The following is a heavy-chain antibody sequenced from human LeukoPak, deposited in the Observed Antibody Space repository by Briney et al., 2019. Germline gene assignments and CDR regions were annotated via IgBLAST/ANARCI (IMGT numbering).Heavy chain of an antibody. CDR2: IHYSGST. CDR1: GGSISSYY. J-gene: IGHJ5*02. D-gene: IGHD3-10*01. Sequence: SETLSLTCTISGGSISSYYWSWIRQPPGKGLEWIAYIHYSGSTNYNPSLKSRVTISVDTSKNQFSLKLISVTAADTAVYYCARDNHGSGSAHTFDPWGQGTLVTVSS. CDR3: ARDNHGSGSAHTFDP. V-gene: IGHV4-59*01.